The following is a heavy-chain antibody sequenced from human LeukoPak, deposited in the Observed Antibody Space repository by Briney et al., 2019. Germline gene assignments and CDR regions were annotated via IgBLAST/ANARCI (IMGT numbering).Heavy chain of an antibody. CDR3: VRDPSYGSSWYYYMDV. J-gene: IGHJ6*03. CDR2: ISSSSFKI. D-gene: IGHD6-13*01. V-gene: IGHV3-48*04. Sequence: GGSLRLSCAASEFTFVGYAMNWVRQAPGKGLEWVSYISSSSFKIGYADSVKGRFTISRDNSKNSLYLQMDSLRVEDTAVYYCVRDPSYGSSWYYYMDVWGKGTTATVSS. CDR1: EFTFVGYA.